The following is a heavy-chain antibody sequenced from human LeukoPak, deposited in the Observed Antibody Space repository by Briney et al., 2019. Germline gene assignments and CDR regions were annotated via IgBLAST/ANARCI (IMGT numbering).Heavy chain of an antibody. J-gene: IGHJ4*02. D-gene: IGHD4-17*01. Sequence: ASVKVSCKASGYTFTSYGISWVRQAPGQGLEWMGWISAYNGNTNYAQKLQGRVTMTTDTSTSTAYMELRSLRSDDTAVYYCARGGINYGDYGNCFDYWGQGTLVTVSS. V-gene: IGHV1-18*01. CDR2: ISAYNGNT. CDR3: ARGGINYGDYGNCFDY. CDR1: GYTFTSYG.